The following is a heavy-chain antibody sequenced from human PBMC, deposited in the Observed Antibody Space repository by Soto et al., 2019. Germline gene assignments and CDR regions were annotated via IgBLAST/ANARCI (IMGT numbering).Heavy chain of an antibody. D-gene: IGHD3-22*01. V-gene: IGHV4-31*03. Sequence: SETLSLTCTVSGGSISSGGYYCSWIRQHPGKGLEWIGHIYHSGTTYYNPSLKSRVTISVDTSKNQISLKLTSVSAADTAVYYCATEYYDSRGYYYIDSWGQGTLVTVSS. CDR3: ATEYYDSRGYYYIDS. CDR1: GGSISSGGYY. J-gene: IGHJ4*02. CDR2: IYHSGTT.